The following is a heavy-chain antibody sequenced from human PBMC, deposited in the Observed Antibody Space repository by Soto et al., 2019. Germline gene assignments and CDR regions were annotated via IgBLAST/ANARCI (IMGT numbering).Heavy chain of an antibody. Sequence: EVQLVESGGGLVQFGGSLRLSCAASGFTFSSYWMHWVRHVPGKGLVWVSRIKGDGTNTDYADSVKGRFTISRDNVKNTLYLHMNSLTAEYTAVYYCARGLSGYYGFDYWGQGTLVTVSS. CDR3: ARGLSGYYGFDY. CDR2: IKGDGTNT. D-gene: IGHD5-12*01. V-gene: IGHV3-74*01. CDR1: GFTFSSYW. J-gene: IGHJ4*02.